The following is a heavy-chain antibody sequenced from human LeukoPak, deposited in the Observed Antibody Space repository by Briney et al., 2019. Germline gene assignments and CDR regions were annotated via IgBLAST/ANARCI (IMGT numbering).Heavy chain of an antibody. CDR3: ASPRIAAAGTGRP. D-gene: IGHD6-13*01. J-gene: IGHJ5*02. Sequence: GGSLRLSCAASGFTFSCYWMSWVRQAPGKGLEWVANIKQDGSEKYYVDSVKGRFTISRDNAKNSLYLQMNSLRAEDTAVYYCASPRIAAAGTGRPWGQGTLVTVSS. V-gene: IGHV3-7*01. CDR2: IKQDGSEK. CDR1: GFTFSCYW.